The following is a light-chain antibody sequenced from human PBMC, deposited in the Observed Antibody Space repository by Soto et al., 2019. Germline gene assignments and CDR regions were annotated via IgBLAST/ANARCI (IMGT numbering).Light chain of an antibody. J-gene: IGLJ2*01. CDR1: SSNIGAGYD. Sequence: QSVLTQPPSVSGAPGQRVTISCTGSSSNIGAGYDVHWYQQVPGTAPKLLIYDNNRRPSGVPDRFSGSKSGTSASLAITGLQAEDEADYYCQSYDTSLSDSGVFGGGTKLTVL. V-gene: IGLV1-40*01. CDR3: QSYDTSLSDSGV. CDR2: DNN.